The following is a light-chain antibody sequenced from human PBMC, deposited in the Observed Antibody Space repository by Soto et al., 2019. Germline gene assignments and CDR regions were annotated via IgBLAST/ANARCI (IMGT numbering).Light chain of an antibody. J-gene: IGKJ1*01. V-gene: IGKV1-5*01. CDR2: DGS. CDR1: QSINSR. CDR3: QEYSSYWT. Sequence: DIQMTQSPSTPSASAGDRVTINCRARQSINSRLAWYQQEPGKAPKLLIYDGSTWQSGVPSRLSGSGSGSEFTLIISRLQSDDFATSYCQEYSSYWTFGQGTKGDIQ.